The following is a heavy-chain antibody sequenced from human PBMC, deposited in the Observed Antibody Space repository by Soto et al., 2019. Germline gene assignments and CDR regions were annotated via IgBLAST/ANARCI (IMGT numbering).Heavy chain of an antibody. CDR3: AKDRVVAETGTTVLDV. CDR1: GFTFSSYG. J-gene: IGHJ6*02. Sequence: HPGGSLRLSCAASGFTFSSYGMHWVRQAPGKGLEWVAVISYDGSNKYYADSVKGRFTISRDNSKNTLYLQMNSLRAEDTAVYYCAKDRVVAETGTTVLDVWGQGTTVTVSS. V-gene: IGHV3-30*18. CDR2: ISYDGSNK. D-gene: IGHD1-7*01.